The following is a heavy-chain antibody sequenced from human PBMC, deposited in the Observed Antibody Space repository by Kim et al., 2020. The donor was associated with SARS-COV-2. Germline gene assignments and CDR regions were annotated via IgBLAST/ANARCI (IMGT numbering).Heavy chain of an antibody. CDR2: VWFDGGNK. V-gene: IGHV3-33*06. D-gene: IGHD1-26*01. CDR3: AKAGYRDPWDDAFDV. J-gene: IGHJ3*01. CDR1: GFTFSTYG. Sequence: GGSLRLSCAASGFTFSTYGMHWVRQAPGKGLEWVGIVWFDGGNKFYANSVRGRFTIYRDNSNNMLFLEMNSLRADDTAVYYCAKAGYRDPWDDAFDVWGQGTMVTDTS.